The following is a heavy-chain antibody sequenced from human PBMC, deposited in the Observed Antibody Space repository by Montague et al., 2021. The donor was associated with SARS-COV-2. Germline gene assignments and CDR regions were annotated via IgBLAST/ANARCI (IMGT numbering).Heavy chain of an antibody. Sequence: SETLSLTCIVSGGSISSSYYWGWIRQPPGKGLEWIGNIYYSGSTYYNPSLKSRVTISVDTSKNQFSLKLSSVTAADTAVYYCARLNFHITIFGVVSSRVFDYWGQGTLVTVSS. V-gene: IGHV4-39*01. CDR1: GGSISSSYY. D-gene: IGHD3-3*01. J-gene: IGHJ4*02. CDR3: ARLNFHITIFGVVSSRVFDY. CDR2: IYYSGST.